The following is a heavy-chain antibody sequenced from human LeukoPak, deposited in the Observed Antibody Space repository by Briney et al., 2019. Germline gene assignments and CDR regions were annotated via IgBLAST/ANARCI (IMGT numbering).Heavy chain of an antibody. J-gene: IGHJ6*03. CDR1: GGSFNGYY. CDR3: ARGHRGYSYGLHDYYYYMDV. CDR2: INHSGST. V-gene: IGHV4-34*01. D-gene: IGHD5-18*01. Sequence: PSETLSLTCAVFGGSFNGYYWTWIRQPPGKGLEWIGEINHSGSTNYNPSLKSRLTITIDTSKNQFSLKLSSVTAADTAVYYCARGHRGYSYGLHDYYYYMDVWGKGTTVTVSS.